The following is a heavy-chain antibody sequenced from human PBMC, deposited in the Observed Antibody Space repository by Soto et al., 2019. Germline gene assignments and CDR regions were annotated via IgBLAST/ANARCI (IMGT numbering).Heavy chain of an antibody. V-gene: IGHV3-33*01. J-gene: IGHJ3*02. CDR1: GFTFSSYG. CDR3: ARDVETSITIFGVVTGRKNAFDI. Sequence: PGGSLRLSCAASGFTFSSYGMHWVRQAPGKGLEWVAVIWYDGSNKYYADSVKGRFTISRDNSKNTLYLQMNSLRAEDTAVYYCARDVETSITIFGVVTGRKNAFDIWGQGTMVT. CDR2: IWYDGSNK. D-gene: IGHD3-3*01.